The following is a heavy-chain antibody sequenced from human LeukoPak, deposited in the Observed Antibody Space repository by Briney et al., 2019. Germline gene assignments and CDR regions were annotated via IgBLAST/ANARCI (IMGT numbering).Heavy chain of an antibody. CDR2: IYTSGST. D-gene: IGHD3-10*01. V-gene: IGHV4-4*07. CDR3: ARDGLVRGVIRDHFYYYYGMDV. Sequence: SETLSLTCTVSGGSISSYYWSWIRQPAGKGLEWIGRIYTSGSTNYNPSLKSRVTMSVDTSKNQFSLKLSSVTAADTAVYYCARDGLVRGVIRDHFYYYYGMDVWGQGTTVTASS. CDR1: GGSISSYY. J-gene: IGHJ6*02.